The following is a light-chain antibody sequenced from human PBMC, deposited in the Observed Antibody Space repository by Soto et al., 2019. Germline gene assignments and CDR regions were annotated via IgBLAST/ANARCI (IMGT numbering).Light chain of an antibody. CDR3: QQVKSYPRT. Sequence: PLTQSPSFLSASVGDRVTITCRASQDINRYVAWYQQKSGQAPKLLIYRASNLRPGVPSRFSGSGSGTDFTLTISNLQPEDFATYYCQQVKSYPRTFGGGTKVEIK. CDR2: RAS. CDR1: QDINRY. V-gene: IGKV1-9*01. J-gene: IGKJ4*01.